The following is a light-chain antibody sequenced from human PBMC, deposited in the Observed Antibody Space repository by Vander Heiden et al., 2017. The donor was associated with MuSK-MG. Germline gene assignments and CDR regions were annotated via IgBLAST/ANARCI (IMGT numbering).Light chain of an antibody. Sequence: QSVLTQPPPVSAAPGQRATISCTGSSSNIGAGYDVHWYQQLPGTAPKLLIYGNSNRPSGVPDRFSGSKSGTSASLAITGLQAEDEADYYCQSYDSSLSGSGVFGTGTKVTVL. J-gene: IGLJ1*01. V-gene: IGLV1-40*01. CDR1: SSNIGAGYD. CDR2: GNS. CDR3: QSYDSSLSGSGV.